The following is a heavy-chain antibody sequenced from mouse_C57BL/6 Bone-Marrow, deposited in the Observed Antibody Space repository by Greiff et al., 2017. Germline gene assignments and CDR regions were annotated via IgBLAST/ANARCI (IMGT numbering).Heavy chain of an antibody. CDR3: ARCYYGSSYFDY. CDR1: GYTFTSYW. D-gene: IGHD1-1*01. CDR2: IDPSDSYT. J-gene: IGHJ2*01. Sequence: QVQLQQPGAELVMPGASVKLSCKASGYTFTSYWMHWVKQRPGQGLEWIGEIDPSDSYTNYNQKFKGKSTLTVDKSSSTAYMQLSSLTSEDSAVYYWARCYYGSSYFDYWGQGTTLTVSS. V-gene: IGHV1-69*01.